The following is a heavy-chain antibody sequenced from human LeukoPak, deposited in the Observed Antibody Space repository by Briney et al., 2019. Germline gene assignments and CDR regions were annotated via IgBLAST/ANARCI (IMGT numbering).Heavy chain of an antibody. CDR2: INPNSGGT. CDR3: ARDKNYFDNSDPKYYSDY. CDR1: GYTFTGYY. Sequence: ASVKVSCKASGYTFTGYYMHWVRQAPGQGLEWMGWINPNSGGTNYAQKFQGRVTMTRDTSISTAYMELSRLRSDDTAVYYCARDKNYFDNSDPKYYSDYWGQGTLVTVSS. J-gene: IGHJ4*02. V-gene: IGHV1-2*02. D-gene: IGHD3-22*01.